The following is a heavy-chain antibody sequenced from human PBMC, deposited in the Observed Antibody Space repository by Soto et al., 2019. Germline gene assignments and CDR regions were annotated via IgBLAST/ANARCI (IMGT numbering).Heavy chain of an antibody. J-gene: IGHJ4*02. CDR2: ISAYNGNT. D-gene: IGHD3-22*01. CDR1: GYTFTSYG. Sequence: ASVKFSCKASGYTFTSYGISWVRQAPGQGLEWMGWISAYNGNTNYAQKLQGRVTMTTDTSTSTAYMELRSLRSDDTAVYYCAEIGLMYFLYNSCYYFLDYWGQGTLVTVSS. V-gene: IGHV1-18*04. CDR3: AEIGLMYFLYNSCYYFLDY.